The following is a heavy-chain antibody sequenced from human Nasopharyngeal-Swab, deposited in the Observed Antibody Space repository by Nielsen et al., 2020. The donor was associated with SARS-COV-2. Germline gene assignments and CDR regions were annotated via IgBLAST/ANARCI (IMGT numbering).Heavy chain of an antibody. Sequence: GGSLRLSGAASGFTFSSYAMHWVRQAPGKGLEWVAVISYDGSNKYYADSVKGRFTISRDNSKNTLYLQMNSLRAEDTAVYYCASGSPINVVPAARHPRQFDYWGQGTLVTVSS. J-gene: IGHJ4*02. CDR2: ISYDGSNK. CDR3: ASGSPINVVPAARHPRQFDY. D-gene: IGHD2-2*01. V-gene: IGHV3-30-3*01. CDR1: GFTFSSYA.